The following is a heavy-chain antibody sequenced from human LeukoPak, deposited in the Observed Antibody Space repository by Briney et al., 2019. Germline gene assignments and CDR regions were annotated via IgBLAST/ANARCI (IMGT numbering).Heavy chain of an antibody. CDR3: AKSEGTYYYDSSGYYYSY. CDR1: GFTFSSYA. Sequence: PGGSPRLSCAASGFTFSSYAMSWVRQAPGKGLEWVSAISGSGGSTYYADSVKGRFTISRDNSKNTLYLQMNSLRAEDTAVYYCAKSEGTYYYDSSGYYYSYWGQGTLVTVSS. CDR2: ISGSGGST. J-gene: IGHJ4*02. V-gene: IGHV3-23*01. D-gene: IGHD3-22*01.